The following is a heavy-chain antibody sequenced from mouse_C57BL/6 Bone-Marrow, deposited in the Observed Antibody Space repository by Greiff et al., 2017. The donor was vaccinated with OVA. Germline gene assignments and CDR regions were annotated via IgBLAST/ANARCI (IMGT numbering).Heavy chain of an antibody. CDR3: ARHGLGRGYFDV. J-gene: IGHJ1*03. CDR2: INSDGGST. D-gene: IGHD4-1*01. CDR1: EYEFPSHD. V-gene: IGHV5-2*01. Sequence: EVHLVESGGGLVQPGESLKLSCESNEYEFPSHDMSWVRKTPETRLELVAAINSDGGSTYYPDPMERRFIIASDNTKKTLYLQMSSLRSEDTALYYCARHGLGRGYFDVWGTGTTVTVSS.